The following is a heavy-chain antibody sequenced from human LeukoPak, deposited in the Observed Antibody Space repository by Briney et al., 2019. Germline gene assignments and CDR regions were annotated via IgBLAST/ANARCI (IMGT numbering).Heavy chain of an antibody. CDR1: GFTFSSYS. CDR3: ARDGRNWGTGTDY. V-gene: IGHV3-21*01. Sequence: GGSLRLSCAASGFTFSSYSMNWVRQVPGKGLEWVSSISSSSSYIYYADSVKGRFTISRDNAKNSLYLQMNSLRAEDTAVYYCARDGRNWGTGTDYWGQGTLVTVSS. D-gene: IGHD7-27*01. CDR2: ISSSSSYI. J-gene: IGHJ4*02.